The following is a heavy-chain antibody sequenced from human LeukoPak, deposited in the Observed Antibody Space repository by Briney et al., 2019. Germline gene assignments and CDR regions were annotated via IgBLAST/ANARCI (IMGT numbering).Heavy chain of an antibody. Sequence: ASVKVSCKASGYTFTSYGISWVRQAPGQGLEWMGWISAYNGNTNYAQKLQGRVTMTTDTSTSTAYMELRSLRSDDTAVYYCARDLSITGTPGSVDYWGQGTLVTVSS. CDR2: ISAYNGNT. D-gene: IGHD1-20*01. CDR1: GYTFTSYG. J-gene: IGHJ4*02. CDR3: ARDLSITGTPGSVDY. V-gene: IGHV1-18*01.